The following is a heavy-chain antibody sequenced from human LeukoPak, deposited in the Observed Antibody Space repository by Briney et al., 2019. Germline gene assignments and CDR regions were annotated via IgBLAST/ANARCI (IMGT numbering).Heavy chain of an antibody. V-gene: IGHV1-2*02. CDR3: ARWGKYYYDSSGYYY. Sequence: ASVKVSCTASGYTFTGYYMHWVRQAPGQGLEWRGWIHPNSGGTKYAQRFQGRVTVTRDTSISTVYMELSRLRSDDTAVYYCARWGKYYYDSSGYYYWGQGTLVSVSS. D-gene: IGHD3-22*01. J-gene: IGHJ4*02. CDR2: IHPNSGGT. CDR1: GYTFTGYY.